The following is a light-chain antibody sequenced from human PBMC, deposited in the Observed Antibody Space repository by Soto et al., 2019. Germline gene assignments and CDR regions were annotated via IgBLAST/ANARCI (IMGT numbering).Light chain of an antibody. CDR1: QSVGSN. Sequence: EIVLTQSPATLSVSPGEDSTLSCKASQSVGSNLAWYQQKLGHAPRLLIYRVSTRAAGLPDRFSGSGSGTEFTLTISSLQSEDFAVYYCQQYNQWPITFGQGTRLEIK. CDR2: RVS. J-gene: IGKJ5*01. V-gene: IGKV3-15*01. CDR3: QQYNQWPIT.